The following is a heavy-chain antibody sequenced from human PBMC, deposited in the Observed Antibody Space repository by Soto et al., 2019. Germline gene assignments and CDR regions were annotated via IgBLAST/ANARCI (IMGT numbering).Heavy chain of an antibody. CDR2: ISGSGGST. J-gene: IGHJ4*02. CDR3: AKNFYCSSTSCYVTGFKLPYYFDY. D-gene: IGHD2-2*01. CDR1: GFTFSSYA. V-gene: IGHV3-23*01. Sequence: GGSLRFSCAASGFTFSSYAMSWVRQAPGKGLEWVSAISGSGGSTYYADSVKGRFTISRDNSKNTLYLQMNSLRAEDTAVYYCAKNFYCSSTSCYVTGFKLPYYFDYWGQGTLVTVSS.